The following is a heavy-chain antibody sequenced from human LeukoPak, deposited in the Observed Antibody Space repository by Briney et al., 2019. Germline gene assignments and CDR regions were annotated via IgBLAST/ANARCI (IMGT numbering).Heavy chain of an antibody. CDR3: ARDGYSSGHDY. V-gene: IGHV3-48*04. J-gene: IGHJ4*02. CDR1: GFTFSSYS. D-gene: IGHD6-19*01. CDR2: ISSSSSTI. Sequence: GGSLRLSCAASGFTFSSYSMNWVRQAPGKGLEWVSYISSSSSTIYYADSVKGRFTISRDNAKNSLYLQMNSLRAEDTAVYYCARDGYSSGHDYWGQGTLVTVSS.